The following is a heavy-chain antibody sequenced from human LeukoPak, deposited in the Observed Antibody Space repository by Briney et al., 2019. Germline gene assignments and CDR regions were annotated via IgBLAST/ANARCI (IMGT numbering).Heavy chain of an antibody. CDR2: INHSGST. CDR3: ARDSSADAFDI. Sequence: SETLSLTCTVSGGSISSGDYYWSWIRQPPGKGLEWIGEINHSGSTNYNPSLKSRVTISVDTSKNQFSLKLSSVTAADTAVYYCARDSSADAFDIWGQGTMVTVSS. J-gene: IGHJ3*02. V-gene: IGHV4-39*07. CDR1: GGSISSGDYY.